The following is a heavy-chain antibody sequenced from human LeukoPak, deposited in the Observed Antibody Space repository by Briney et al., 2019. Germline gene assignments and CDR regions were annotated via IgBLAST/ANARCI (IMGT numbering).Heavy chain of an antibody. D-gene: IGHD2/OR15-2a*01. Sequence: GGSLRLSCAASGFTFSSYEMNWVRQAPGKGLEWVSYISSSGSTIYYADSVKGRFTISRDNAKNSLYLQMNSLRADDTAVYYCARGPNPVIYWGQGTLVTVSS. CDR3: ARGPNPVIY. CDR1: GFTFSSYE. J-gene: IGHJ4*02. CDR2: ISSSGSTI. V-gene: IGHV3-48*03.